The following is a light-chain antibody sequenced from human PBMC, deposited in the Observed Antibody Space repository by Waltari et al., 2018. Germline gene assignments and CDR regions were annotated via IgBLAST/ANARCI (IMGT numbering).Light chain of an antibody. Sequence: DIQMTQSPSSLSASVGDTVTITCQASQGIGNNLNWYQQKPGKAPKLLIYRASSLQSGIPSRFSGSGSGTDFTLTISSLQPEDCATYYCQQGYSYPYSFGQGTKVEIK. V-gene: IGKV1-16*01. CDR1: QGIGNN. CDR2: RAS. CDR3: QQGYSYPYS. J-gene: IGKJ2*03.